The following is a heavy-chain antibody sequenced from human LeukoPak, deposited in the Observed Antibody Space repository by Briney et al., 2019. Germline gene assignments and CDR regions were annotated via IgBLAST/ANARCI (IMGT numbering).Heavy chain of an antibody. J-gene: IGHJ3*01. Sequence: GGSLRLSCGASGFTFSSYTMIWVRQAPGMGLEWVSSISSSSSSIYYADSVKGRFTISRDNAKNSLYLQMNSLRAEDTAVCYCARFYGSGTWNDAFDVWGQGTVVTVSS. D-gene: IGHD3-10*01. CDR2: ISSSSSSI. CDR1: GFTFSSYT. V-gene: IGHV3-21*04. CDR3: ARFYGSGTWNDAFDV.